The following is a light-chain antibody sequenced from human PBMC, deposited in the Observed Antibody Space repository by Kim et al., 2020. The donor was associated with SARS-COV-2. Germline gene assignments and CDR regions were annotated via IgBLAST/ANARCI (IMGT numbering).Light chain of an antibody. Sequence: DIVMTQSPLSLPVTPGEPASISCRSSQSLLHSNGYNYLDWYLQKPGQSPQLLIYLGSNRASGVPDRFSASGSGTDFTLKISRVEAEDVGVYYCMQALQTPRTFGQGTKLEI. J-gene: IGKJ2*01. CDR2: LGS. CDR3: MQALQTPRT. CDR1: QSLLHSNGYNY. V-gene: IGKV2-28*01.